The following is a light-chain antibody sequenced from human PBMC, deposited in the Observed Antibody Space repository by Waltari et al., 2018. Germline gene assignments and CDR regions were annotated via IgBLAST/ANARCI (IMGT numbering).Light chain of an antibody. V-gene: IGKV3-20*01. CDR1: QSVGRS. CDR2: DTS. CDR3: QMYVRLPVT. Sequence: EIVLTQSPGTLSLSPGERATLSCRASQSVGRSLAWYQRKPGQAPRLLIYDTSNRATGIPERFSGSGSGTDFSLTISRPEPEDFAVYYCQMYVRLPVTFGQGTKVEIK. J-gene: IGKJ1*01.